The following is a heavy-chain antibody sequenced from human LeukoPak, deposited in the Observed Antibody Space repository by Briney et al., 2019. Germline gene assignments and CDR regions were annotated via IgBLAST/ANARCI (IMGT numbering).Heavy chain of an antibody. Sequence: DPGGSLRLSCAASGFTFSSYAMSWVRQAPGKGLEWVSAISGSGGSTYYADSVKGRFTISRDNSKNTLYLQMNSLRAEDTAVYYCATNPRKWLGPRDYWGQGTLVTVSS. CDR1: GFTFSSYA. J-gene: IGHJ4*02. D-gene: IGHD6-19*01. V-gene: IGHV3-23*01. CDR3: ATNPRKWLGPRDY. CDR2: ISGSGGST.